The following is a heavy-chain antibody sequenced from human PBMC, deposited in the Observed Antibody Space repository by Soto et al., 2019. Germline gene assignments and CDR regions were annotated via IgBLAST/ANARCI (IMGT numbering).Heavy chain of an antibody. CDR1: GFTFSSYS. CDR3: ARGRAAAVPLYFDY. J-gene: IGHJ4*02. CDR2: ISSSSSTI. Sequence: PXGSLILSCAASGFTFSSYSMNWVRQAPGKGLEWVSYISSSSSTIYYADSVKGRFTISRDNAKNSLYLQMNSLRDEDTAVYYCARGRAAAVPLYFDYWGQGTLVTVSS. V-gene: IGHV3-48*02. D-gene: IGHD6-13*01.